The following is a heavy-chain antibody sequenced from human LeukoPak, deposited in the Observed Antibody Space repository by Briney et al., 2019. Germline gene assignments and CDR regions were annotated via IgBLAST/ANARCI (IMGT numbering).Heavy chain of an antibody. Sequence: GRSLRLSCAASGFTFSSYAMHWVRQAPGKGLEWVAVISYDGSNKYYADSVKGRFTISRDNSKNTLYLQMNSLRAEDTAVYYCARDAGDSSGLDYWGREPWSPSPQ. CDR1: GFTFSSYA. CDR2: ISYDGSNK. J-gene: IGHJ4*02. CDR3: ARDAGDSSGLDY. D-gene: IGHD3-22*01. V-gene: IGHV3-30-3*01.